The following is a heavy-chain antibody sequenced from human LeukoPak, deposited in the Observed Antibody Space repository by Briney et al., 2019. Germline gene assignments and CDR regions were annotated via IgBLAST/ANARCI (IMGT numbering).Heavy chain of an antibody. CDR1: GYTFTSYD. CDR2: MNPNSGNT. V-gene: IGHV1-8*01. Sequence: ASVKVSCKASGYTFTSYDINWVRQATGQGLEWMGWMNPNSGNTGYVQKFQGRVTMTRNTSISAAFMELSSLKSEDTAVYYCARRNTIMVAGLDYWGQGTLVTVSS. J-gene: IGHJ4*02. CDR3: ARRNTIMVAGLDY. D-gene: IGHD5-24*01.